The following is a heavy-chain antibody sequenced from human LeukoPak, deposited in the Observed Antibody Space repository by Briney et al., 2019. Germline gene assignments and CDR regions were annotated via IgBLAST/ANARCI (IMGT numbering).Heavy chain of an antibody. CDR1: GFTFSSYG. CDR3: AKALWASSGWYPYYFDY. J-gene: IGHJ4*02. D-gene: IGHD6-19*01. V-gene: IGHV3-30*18. Sequence: QTGGSQRLSCAASGFTFSSYGMHWVRQAPGKGLEWVAVISYDGSNKYYADSVKGRFTISRDNSKNTLYLQMNSLRAEDTAVYYCAKALWASSGWYPYYFDYWGQGTLVTVSS. CDR2: ISYDGSNK.